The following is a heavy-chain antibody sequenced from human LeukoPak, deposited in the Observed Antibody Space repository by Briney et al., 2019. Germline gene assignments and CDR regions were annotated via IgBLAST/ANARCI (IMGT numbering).Heavy chain of an antibody. Sequence: ASVKVSCKASGYTFTGYYMHWVRQAPGQGLEWMGRIDPNSGGTNYAQKFQGRVTMTRDTSISTAYMELSRLRSDDTAVYYCARGPEGDYVWGSYRREYYFDYWGQGTLVTVSS. CDR1: GYTFTGYY. CDR3: ARGPEGDYVWGSYRREYYFDY. CDR2: IDPNSGGT. J-gene: IGHJ4*02. V-gene: IGHV1-2*06. D-gene: IGHD3-16*02.